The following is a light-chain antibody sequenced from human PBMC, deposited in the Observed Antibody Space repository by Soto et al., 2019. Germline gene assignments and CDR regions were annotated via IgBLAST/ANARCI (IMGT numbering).Light chain of an antibody. CDR1: QSVYSDF. Sequence: IVLTQSPGTLSLSPGERATLSCRASQSVYSDFLAWYQQKPGQAPRLLIYGASSRATGIPDRYSGSGSGSDFTLTISRLEPEDFAVYYCQQYGSSPLTFGGGTKVVIK. J-gene: IGKJ4*01. V-gene: IGKV3-20*01. CDR2: GAS. CDR3: QQYGSSPLT.